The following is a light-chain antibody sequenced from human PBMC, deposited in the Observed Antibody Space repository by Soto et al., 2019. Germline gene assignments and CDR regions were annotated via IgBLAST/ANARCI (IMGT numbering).Light chain of an antibody. Sequence: DIQMTQSPSTLSASVGDTVTITFRASHTISRWLAWYQQKPGKAPRLLIYTASTWESGVPSRFSASGSGTEFTLTISSLHPDDFATYYCQEYNNYWTFGQGTKVDI. J-gene: IGKJ1*01. V-gene: IGKV1-5*01. CDR2: TAS. CDR1: HTISRW. CDR3: QEYNNYWT.